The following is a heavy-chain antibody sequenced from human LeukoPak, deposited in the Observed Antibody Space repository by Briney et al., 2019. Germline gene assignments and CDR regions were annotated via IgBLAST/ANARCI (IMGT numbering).Heavy chain of an antibody. CDR3: ARGLQLWPHYFDY. Sequence: SETLSLTCTVSGGSISSYYWSWIRQPPGKGLEWIGYIYYSGSTNYNPSLKSRVTISVDTSKNQFSLKLSSVTAADTAVYYCARGLQLWPHYFDYWGQGTLVTVSS. CDR1: GGSISSYY. CDR2: IYYSGST. V-gene: IGHV4-59*01. D-gene: IGHD5-18*01. J-gene: IGHJ4*02.